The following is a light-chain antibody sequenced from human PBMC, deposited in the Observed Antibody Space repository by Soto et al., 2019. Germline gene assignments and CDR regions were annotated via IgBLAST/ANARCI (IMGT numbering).Light chain of an antibody. Sequence: QSVLTQPPSASGTPGQRVTISCSGSSSNIGSNTVNWYQQLPGTAPKLLIYSNNQRPSGVPDRFSGSKSGTSASLAISGLQSEDEADYYCAAWHDSLNGRYVFGTGTKVTVL. J-gene: IGLJ1*01. V-gene: IGLV1-44*01. CDR3: AAWHDSLNGRYV. CDR1: SSNIGSNT. CDR2: SNN.